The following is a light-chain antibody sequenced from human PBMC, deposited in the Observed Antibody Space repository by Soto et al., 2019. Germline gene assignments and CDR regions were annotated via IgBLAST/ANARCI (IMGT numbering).Light chain of an antibody. CDR1: QSVSSY. Sequence: EIVLTQSPATLSLSPGERATLSCRASQSVSSYLAWYQQKPGQAPRLLIYDASNRATGIPARFSGSGSGTDFTLTISSLEPEDFAVYYWQQRSNWPQTFGPGTKVDIK. CDR3: QQRSNWPQT. CDR2: DAS. J-gene: IGKJ3*01. V-gene: IGKV3-11*01.